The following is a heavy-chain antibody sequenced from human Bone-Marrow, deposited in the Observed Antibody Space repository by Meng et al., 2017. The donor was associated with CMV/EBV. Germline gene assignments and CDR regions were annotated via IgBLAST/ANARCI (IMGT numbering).Heavy chain of an antibody. V-gene: IGHV4-61*05. D-gene: IGHD3-3*01. CDR3: ARSDSPHDLVDY. Sequence: SETLSLTCAVSGGSISGTSYFWGWIRQPPGKGLEWIGQIYYSGRTNYNPSLRSRVTISVDTSKNQFYLKLSSVTAADTAVYYCARSDSPHDLVDYWGQGTMVTVSS. J-gene: IGHJ4*02. CDR2: IYYSGRT. CDR1: GGSISGTSYF.